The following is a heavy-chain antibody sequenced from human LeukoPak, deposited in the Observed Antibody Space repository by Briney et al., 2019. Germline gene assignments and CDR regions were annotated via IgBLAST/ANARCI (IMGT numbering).Heavy chain of an antibody. CDR3: ARYCTGSSCSAGGNYYGMDV. V-gene: IGHV3-23*01. CDR2: ISGSGGST. D-gene: IGHD2-2*01. CDR1: GFTFSSYA. J-gene: IGHJ6*02. Sequence: GGSLRLSCSASGFTFSSYAMHWVRQAPGKGLEWVSAISGSGGSTYYADFVKGRFTISRDNSKSTLYLQMNSLRAEDTALYYCARYCTGSSCSAGGNYYGMDVWGQGTTVTVSS.